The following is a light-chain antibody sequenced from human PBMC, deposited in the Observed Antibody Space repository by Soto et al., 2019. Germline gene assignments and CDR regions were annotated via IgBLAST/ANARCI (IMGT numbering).Light chain of an antibody. J-gene: IGLJ3*02. CDR2: INYDGTH. CDR3: QSLGTGIQV. V-gene: IGLV4-69*01. Sequence: QLVLTQSPSASASLGASVKLTCTLSSGYSTYAIAWHQQQSGKGPRFLMKINYDGTHSKGDGFYDRFSGSSSGAERHLTIYSLQSEDEADYYRQSLGTGIQVFSGGTKLTVL. CDR1: SGYSTYA.